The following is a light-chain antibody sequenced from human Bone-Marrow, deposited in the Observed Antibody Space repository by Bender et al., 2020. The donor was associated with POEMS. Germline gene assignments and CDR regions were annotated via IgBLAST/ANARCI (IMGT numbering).Light chain of an antibody. Sequence: QSALAQPASVSGSPGQSLTISCTGTSSDVGGYDYVCWYQQHPGKAPKLIISDVTNRPSGVSNRFSGSKSGNTASLTISGLQAEDEADYYYCSYAGSNTYVFGTGTKVTVL. CDR3: CSYAGSNTYV. CDR2: DVT. J-gene: IGLJ1*01. V-gene: IGLV2-14*01. CDR1: SSDVGGYDY.